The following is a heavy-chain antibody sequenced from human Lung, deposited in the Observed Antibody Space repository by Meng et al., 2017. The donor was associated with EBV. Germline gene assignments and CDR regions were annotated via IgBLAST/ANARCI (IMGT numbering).Heavy chain of an antibody. V-gene: IGHV4-34*01. J-gene: IGHJ4*02. D-gene: IGHD2-2*01. CDR1: GRSFSSSY. CDR2: INYSGIT. Sequence: GQLQQWGAGLLKPSETLSLTCGVSGRSFSSSYWSWIRQPPGKGLEWIGQINYSGITNYNPSLKSRVTISVDTSKNQFSLSLNSVTAADTAVYYCARGGTSSAPFDYWGQETLVTVSS. CDR3: ARGGTSSAPFDY.